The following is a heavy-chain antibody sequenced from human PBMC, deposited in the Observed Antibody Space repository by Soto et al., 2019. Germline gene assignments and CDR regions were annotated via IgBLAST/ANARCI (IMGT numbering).Heavy chain of an antibody. CDR3: ASRRITIFGVVTPFDY. V-gene: IGHV4-39*01. CDR1: GGSISSSSYY. D-gene: IGHD3-3*01. CDR2: IYYSGST. Sequence: KPSETLSLTCTVSGGSISSSSYYWGWIRQPPGKGLEWIGSIYYSGSTYYNPSLKSRVTISVDTSKNQFSLKLSSVTAADTAVYYCASRRITIFGVVTPFDYWGQGTPVTVSS. J-gene: IGHJ4*02.